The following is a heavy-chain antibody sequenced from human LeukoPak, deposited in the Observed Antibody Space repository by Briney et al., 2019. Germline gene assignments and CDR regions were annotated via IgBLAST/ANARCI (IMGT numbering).Heavy chain of an antibody. Sequence: ASVKVSCKASGYTFTSYGISWVRQAPGQGLERMGWISAYNGNTNYAQKLQGRVTMTTDTSTSTAYMELRSLRSDDTAVYYCARGRSGYDNYYYYGMDVWGKGTTVTVSS. CDR3: ARGRSGYDNYYYYGMDV. D-gene: IGHD5-12*01. CDR2: ISAYNGNT. CDR1: GYTFTSYG. V-gene: IGHV1-18*04. J-gene: IGHJ6*04.